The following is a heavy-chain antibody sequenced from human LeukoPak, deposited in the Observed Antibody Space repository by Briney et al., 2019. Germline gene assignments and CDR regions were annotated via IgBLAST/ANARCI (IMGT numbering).Heavy chain of an antibody. CDR3: ARGIRGVTTFDY. CDR1: GYTFTNYA. V-gene: IGHV1-3*01. CDR2: INAGNGNT. D-gene: IGHD4-17*01. Sequence: ASVKVSCKASGYTFTNYAMHWVCQAPGQRLEWMGWINAGNGNTKYSQKFQGRVTITRDTSASTAYMELSSLGSEDTAVYYCARGIRGVTTFDYWGQGTLVTVSS. J-gene: IGHJ4*02.